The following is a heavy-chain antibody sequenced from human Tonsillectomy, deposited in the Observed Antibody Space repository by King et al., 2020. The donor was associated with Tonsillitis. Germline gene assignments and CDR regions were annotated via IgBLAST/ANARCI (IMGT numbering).Heavy chain of an antibody. CDR2: MYYSGST. V-gene: IGHV4-59*01. Sequence: QLQESGPGLVKSSETLSLTCTVPGGSISRSYWSWIRQPPGKGLEWVGYMYYSGSTNYNPSLRSRVTMSVDTAKNQFSLKLTSVTAADTAVYYCARGDSSSGRADHWGQGTLVTVSS. CDR1: GGSISRSY. CDR3: ARGDSSSGRADH. D-gene: IGHD6-25*01. J-gene: IGHJ5*02.